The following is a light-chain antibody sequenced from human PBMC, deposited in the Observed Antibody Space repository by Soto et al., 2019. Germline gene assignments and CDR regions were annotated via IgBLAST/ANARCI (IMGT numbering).Light chain of an antibody. CDR1: QSVGTDY. Sequence: EIVLTQSPGTLSLSPGERATLSCRASQSVGTDYLAWFQQRPGQAPRLLIDDASRRATGIPDRFSGSGSGTDFTLTISRLEPEDFAVYYCQQCATSPLTFGGGTKVEIK. J-gene: IGKJ4*01. V-gene: IGKV3-20*01. CDR2: DAS. CDR3: QQCATSPLT.